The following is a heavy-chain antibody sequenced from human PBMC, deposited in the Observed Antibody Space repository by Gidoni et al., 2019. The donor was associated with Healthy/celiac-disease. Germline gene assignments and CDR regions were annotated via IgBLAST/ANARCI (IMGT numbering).Heavy chain of an antibody. D-gene: IGHD3-22*01. Sequence: VQLVESGGGLVQPGRYLRLSCAASGFTFDDYAMHWVRQAPGKGLEWVSGISWNSGSIGYADSVKGRFTISRDNAKNSLYLQMNSLRAEDTALYYCAKADYYDSSGAFDYWGQGTLVTVSS. CDR1: GFTFDDYA. V-gene: IGHV3-9*01. J-gene: IGHJ4*02. CDR3: AKADYYDSSGAFDY. CDR2: ISWNSGSI.